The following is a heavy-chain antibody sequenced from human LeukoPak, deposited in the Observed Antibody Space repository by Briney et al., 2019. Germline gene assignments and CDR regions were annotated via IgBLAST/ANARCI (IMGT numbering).Heavy chain of an antibody. CDR2: IYYSGST. V-gene: IGHV4-39*07. CDR3: ARGEYYDFWNGYSGWFDP. CDR1: GGSISSSSYY. D-gene: IGHD3-3*01. Sequence: SETLSLTCTVSGGSISSSSYYWGWIRQPPGKGLEWIGSIYYSGSTYYNPSLKSRVTISVDTSKNQFSLKLSSVTAADTAVYYCARGEYYDFWNGYSGWFDPWGQGTLVTVSS. J-gene: IGHJ5*02.